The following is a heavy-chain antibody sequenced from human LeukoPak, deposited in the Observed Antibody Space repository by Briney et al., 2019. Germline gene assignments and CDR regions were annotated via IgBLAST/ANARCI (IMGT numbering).Heavy chain of an antibody. CDR2: INHSGST. CDR3: ARLARPHSRADY. CDR1: GGSFSVYY. Sequence: SETLSLTCAVYGGSFSVYYWSWIRQPPGKGLEWIGEINHSGSTNYNPSLKSRVTISVDTSKNQFSLKLSSVTAADTAVYYCARLARPHSRADYWGQGTLVTVSS. D-gene: IGHD1-1*01. J-gene: IGHJ4*02. V-gene: IGHV4-34*01.